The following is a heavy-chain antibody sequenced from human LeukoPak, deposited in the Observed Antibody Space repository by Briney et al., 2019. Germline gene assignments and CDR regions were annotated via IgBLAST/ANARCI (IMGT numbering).Heavy chain of an antibody. CDR3: ARLQWLSTPFFDY. V-gene: IGHV4-30-2*01. CDR2: IYHSGST. D-gene: IGHD6-19*01. CDR1: GGSISSGGYY. J-gene: IGHJ4*02. Sequence: MTSQTLSLTCTVSGGSISSGGYYWSWIRQPPGKGLEWIGYIYHSGSTYYNPSLKSRVTISVDRSKNQFSLKLSSVTAADTAVYFCARLQWLSTPFFDYWGQGTLVTVSS.